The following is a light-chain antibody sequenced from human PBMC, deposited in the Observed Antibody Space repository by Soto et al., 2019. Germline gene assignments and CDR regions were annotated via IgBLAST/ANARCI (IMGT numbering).Light chain of an antibody. CDR2: EVS. Sequence: QSVLTQPASVSGSPGQWITISCTGSSSDVGGYNYVSWYQQHPGKAPKLIIYEVSDRPSGGSNRFSGSESGNTASLTISGLQAEDVAHYYCSSYTASRTVVFGGGTKLTVL. CDR3: SSYTASRTVV. CDR1: SSDVGGYNY. J-gene: IGLJ2*01. V-gene: IGLV2-14*01.